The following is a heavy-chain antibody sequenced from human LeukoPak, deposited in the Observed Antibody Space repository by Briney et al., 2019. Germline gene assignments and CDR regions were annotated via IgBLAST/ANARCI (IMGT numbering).Heavy chain of an antibody. J-gene: IGHJ4*02. CDR1: GGSISSGDYY. CDR2: IYYSGST. CDR3: AGTDSRGYYFNS. V-gene: IGHV4-30-4*01. Sequence: PSQTLSLTCTVSGGSISSGDYYWSWIRQPPGKGLEWIGYIYYSGSTYYNPSLKSRVTISVDTSKNQFSLKLSSVTAADTAVYYCAGTDSRGYYFNSWGQGTLVTVSS. D-gene: IGHD3-22*01.